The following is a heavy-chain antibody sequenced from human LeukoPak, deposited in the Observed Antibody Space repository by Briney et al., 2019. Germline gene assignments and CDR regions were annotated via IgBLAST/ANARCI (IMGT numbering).Heavy chain of an antibody. J-gene: IGHJ6*03. Sequence: SQTLSLTCTVSGGSISSGTYYWSWIRQPAGKGLEWIGRIYTSGSTNYNPSLKSRVTISVDTSKNQFSLNLSSVTAADTAVYYRALTKSATGRYYYYMDVWGKGTTVTVSS. D-gene: IGHD3-10*01. CDR1: GGSISSGTYY. V-gene: IGHV4-61*02. CDR3: ALTKSATGRYYYYMDV. CDR2: IYTSGST.